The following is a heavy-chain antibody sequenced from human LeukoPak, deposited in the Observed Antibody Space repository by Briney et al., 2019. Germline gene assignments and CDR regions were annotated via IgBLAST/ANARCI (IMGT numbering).Heavy chain of an antibody. CDR3: AVNPGEEQLALDY. CDR1: GYTFTSYD. Sequence: GASVKVSCKASGYTFTSYDINWVRHATGQGLEWMGWINPNSGGTNYAQEFQGWVTMTRDTSISTAYMELSRLRSDDTAVYYCAVNPGEEQLALDYWGQGTLVTVSS. V-gene: IGHV1-2*04. D-gene: IGHD6-13*01. CDR2: INPNSGGT. J-gene: IGHJ4*02.